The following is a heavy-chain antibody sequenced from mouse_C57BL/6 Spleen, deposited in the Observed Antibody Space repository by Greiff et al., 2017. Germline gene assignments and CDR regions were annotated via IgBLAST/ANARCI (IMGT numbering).Heavy chain of an antibody. CDR3: TTVLYDYDVGFDY. Sequence: EVQVVESGAELVRPGASVKLSCTASGFNIKDDYMHWVKQRPEQGLEWIGWIDPENGDTEYASKFQGKATITADTSSNTAYLQLSSLTSEDTAVYYCTTVLYDYDVGFDYWGQGTTLTVSS. J-gene: IGHJ2*01. CDR1: GFNIKDDY. D-gene: IGHD2-4*01. V-gene: IGHV14-4*01. CDR2: IDPENGDT.